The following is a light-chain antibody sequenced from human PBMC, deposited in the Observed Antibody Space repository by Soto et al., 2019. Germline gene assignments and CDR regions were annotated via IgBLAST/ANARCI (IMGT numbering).Light chain of an antibody. CDR1: QGISSS. Sequence: IQLTQSPSSLSASVGDRVTITCRASQGISSSLAWYQQKPGKVPKLLIYDASSLGSGVPSRFSGSGSGTDFTLTISSLQPEDFATYYCQQFNSFSISFGQGTRLEIK. J-gene: IGKJ5*01. V-gene: IGKV1-13*02. CDR2: DAS. CDR3: QQFNSFSIS.